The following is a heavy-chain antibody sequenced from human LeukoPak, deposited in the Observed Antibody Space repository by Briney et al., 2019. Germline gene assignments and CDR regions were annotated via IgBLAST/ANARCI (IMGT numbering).Heavy chain of an antibody. V-gene: IGHV1-2*02. D-gene: IGHD2-15*01. CDR3: ARVRRVVVAVDAFDI. J-gene: IGHJ3*02. Sequence: ASVKVSCKASGYTFTGYYMHWVRQAPGQGLGWMGRINPNSGGTNYAQKFQGRVTMTRDTSISTAYMELSRLRSDDTAVYYCARVRRVVVAVDAFDIWGQGTMVTVSS. CDR2: INPNSGGT. CDR1: GYTFTGYY.